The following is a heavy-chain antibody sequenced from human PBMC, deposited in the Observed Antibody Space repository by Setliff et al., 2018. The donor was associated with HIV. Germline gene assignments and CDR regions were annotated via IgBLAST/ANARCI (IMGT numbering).Heavy chain of an antibody. D-gene: IGHD1-26*01. CDR2: ISGSGIGS. J-gene: IGHJ3*01. Sequence: PGGSLRLSCAASGFTFSRYAMTWVRQAPGKGLEWVSAISGSGIGSYYPDSVKGRFTISRDNAKNSLYLQMNSLTAEDTAVYYCARPGTRWSPSSAFNVWGQGTLVTVSS. CDR1: GFTFSRYA. V-gene: IGHV3-23*01. CDR3: ARPGTRWSPSSAFNV.